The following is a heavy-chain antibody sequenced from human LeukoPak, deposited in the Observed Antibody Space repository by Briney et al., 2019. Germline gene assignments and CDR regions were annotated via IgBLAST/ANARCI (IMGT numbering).Heavy chain of an antibody. J-gene: IGHJ4*02. Sequence: ASVNVSCKSSGYSFTNYGICWVRQAPGQGLERMGWSSAYNGNTDYAQKFQGRVTMTTDTSTGTAYMELRSLRSDDTAVYFCARGGSGSQAFDFWGQGTLVTVSS. V-gene: IGHV1-18*01. D-gene: IGHD3-10*01. CDR3: ARGGSGSQAFDF. CDR1: GYSFTNYG. CDR2: SSAYNGNT.